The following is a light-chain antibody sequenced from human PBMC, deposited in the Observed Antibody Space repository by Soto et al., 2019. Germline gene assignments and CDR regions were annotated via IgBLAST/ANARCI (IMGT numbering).Light chain of an antibody. J-gene: IGKJ1*01. V-gene: IGKV3-20*01. CDR1: QSVSNNY. Sequence: EIVLTQSPGTLSLSPGERATLSCRASQSVSNNYLAWYQQKPGQAPRLLIYGASTRATGIPDRFSGSGSGTDFTLTISRLEPEDFAVYYCQQYGSSATFGQGTKVDIK. CDR3: QQYGSSAT. CDR2: GAS.